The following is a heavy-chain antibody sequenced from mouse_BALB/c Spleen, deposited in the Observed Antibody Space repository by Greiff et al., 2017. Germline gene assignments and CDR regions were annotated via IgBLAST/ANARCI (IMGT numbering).Heavy chain of an antibody. CDR1: GFTFSSYT. V-gene: IGHV5-6-4*01. D-gene: IGHD2-2*01. J-gene: IGHJ3*01. CDR2: ISSGGSYT. CDR3: TRDRGYGYDGFAY. Sequence: EVMLVESGGGLVKPGGSLKLSCAASGFTFSSYTMSWVRQTPEKRLEWVATISSGGSYTYYPDSVKGRFTISRDNAKNTLCLQMSSLKSEDTAMYYCTRDRGYGYDGFAYWGQGTLVTVSA.